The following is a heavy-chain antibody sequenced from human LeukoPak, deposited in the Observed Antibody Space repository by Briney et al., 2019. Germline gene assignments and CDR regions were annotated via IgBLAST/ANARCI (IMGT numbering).Heavy chain of an antibody. Sequence: GGSLRLSCAASGFTVSGNYMSWVRQAPGKGLEWVSVIYSGGSTYYADSVKGRFTISRDNSKNTLYLQMNSLRAEDTAVYYCASGIYYYDSSGYYYTGDYWGQGTLVTVSS. J-gene: IGHJ4*02. D-gene: IGHD3-22*01. CDR2: IYSGGST. CDR1: GFTVSGNY. CDR3: ASGIYYYDSSGYYYTGDY. V-gene: IGHV3-53*05.